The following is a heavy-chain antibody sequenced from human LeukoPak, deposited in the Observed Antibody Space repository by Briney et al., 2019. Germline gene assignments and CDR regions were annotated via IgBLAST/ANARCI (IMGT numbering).Heavy chain of an antibody. CDR1: GGSFSGYY. J-gene: IGHJ3*02. CDR2: INHSGST. D-gene: IGHD1-26*01. CDR3: ARGSFVVGAVDAFDI. V-gene: IGHV4-34*01. Sequence: SETLSLTCAVYGGSFSGYYWSWIRQPPGKGLEWIGEINHSGSTNYNPSLKSRVTISVDTSKNQFSLQLNSVTPEDTAVYYCARGSFVVGAVDAFDIWGQGTMVTVSS.